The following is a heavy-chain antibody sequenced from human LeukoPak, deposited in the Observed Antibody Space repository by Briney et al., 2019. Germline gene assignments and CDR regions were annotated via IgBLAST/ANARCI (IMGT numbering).Heavy chain of an antibody. CDR3: ARDFSDASPEPDY. CDR1: GFTFSSYS. CDR2: ISSSSSYI. J-gene: IGHJ4*02. D-gene: IGHD3-16*01. V-gene: IGHV3-21*01. Sequence: GGPLRLSCAASGFTFSSYSMNWVRQAPGKGLEWVSSISSSSSYIYYADSVKGRFTISRDNAKNSLYLQMNSLRAEDTAVYYCARDFSDASPEPDYWGQGTLVTVSS.